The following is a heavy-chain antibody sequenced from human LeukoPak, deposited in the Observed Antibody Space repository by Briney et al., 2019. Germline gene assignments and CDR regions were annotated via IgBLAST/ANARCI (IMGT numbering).Heavy chain of an antibody. CDR1: GGSFSGYY. V-gene: IGHV4-34*01. CDR2: INHSGST. D-gene: IGHD3-10*01. CDR3: ARRGGSGRSFDY. J-gene: IGHJ4*02. Sequence: PSETLSLTCAVYGGSFSGYYWSWIRQPPGKGLEWIGEINHSGSTNYNPSLKSRVTISVDTSKNQFSLNLSSVPASDTAVYYCARRGGSGRSFDYWGQGILVTVSS.